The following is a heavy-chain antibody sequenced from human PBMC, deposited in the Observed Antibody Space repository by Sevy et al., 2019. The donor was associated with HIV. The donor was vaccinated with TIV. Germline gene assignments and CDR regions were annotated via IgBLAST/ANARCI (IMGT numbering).Heavy chain of an antibody. J-gene: IGHJ4*02. Sequence: SETLSLTCTVSGGSISSGSYYWSWIRQPAGKGLEWIGRIYTSGSTNYNPSLKSRVTISVDTSKTQFSLKLSSVTAADTAVYYCARERWLQYLFDYWGQGTLVTVSS. CDR2: IYTSGST. V-gene: IGHV4-61*02. CDR1: GGSISSGSYY. D-gene: IGHD5-12*01. CDR3: ARERWLQYLFDY.